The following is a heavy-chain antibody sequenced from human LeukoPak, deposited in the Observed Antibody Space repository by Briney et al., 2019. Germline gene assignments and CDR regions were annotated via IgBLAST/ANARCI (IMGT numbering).Heavy chain of an antibody. CDR3: ARDGHAPQSPYYFAS. CDR1: GFTFSSYG. Sequence: PGGSLRPSCAASGFTFSSYGMHWVRQAPGKGLEWVAVIWYDGSNKYYADSVKGRFTISRDNSKNTLYLQMNSLRAEDTAVYYCARDGHAPQSPYYFASWGQGTLVTVSS. CDR2: IWYDGSNK. V-gene: IGHV3-33*01. J-gene: IGHJ4*02.